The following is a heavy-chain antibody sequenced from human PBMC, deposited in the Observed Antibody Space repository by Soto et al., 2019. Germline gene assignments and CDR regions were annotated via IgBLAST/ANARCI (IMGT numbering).Heavy chain of an antibody. CDR3: ARGQRFSDWFDP. J-gene: IGHJ5*02. Sequence: SETLSLTCSVSGGTISGYYWTWIRQPAGKGLEWIGRIYSSGNTKYNPSLQSRFTMSLDTSNNQFSLRLTSVTAADTAVYYCARGQRFSDWFDPWGQGTLVTVSS. CDR1: GGTISGYY. CDR2: IYSSGNT. D-gene: IGHD3-3*01. V-gene: IGHV4-4*07.